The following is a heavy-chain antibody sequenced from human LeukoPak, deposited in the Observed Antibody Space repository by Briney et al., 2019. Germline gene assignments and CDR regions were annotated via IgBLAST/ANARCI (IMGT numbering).Heavy chain of an antibody. Sequence: ASVKVSCKASGFTSTGYYFHWVRQAPGQGLEWMGWVNPNTGGTNYAQMFQGRVTMTRDTTISTAYMELSRLTSDDTAVYYCARDSYGGNWSLGYWGQGTLVTVSS. CDR2: VNPNTGGT. CDR3: ARDSYGGNWSLGY. D-gene: IGHD4-23*01. J-gene: IGHJ4*02. V-gene: IGHV1-2*02. CDR1: GFTSTGYY.